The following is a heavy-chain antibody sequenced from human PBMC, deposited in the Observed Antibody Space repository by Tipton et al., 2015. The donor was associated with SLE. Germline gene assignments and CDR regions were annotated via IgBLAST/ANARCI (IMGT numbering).Heavy chain of an antibody. CDR1: GGSISSYY. D-gene: IGHD6-19*01. CDR2: IYYSGST. Sequence: TLSLTCTVSGGSISSYYWSWIRQPPGKGLEWIGSIYYSGSTYYNPSLKSRASISVDTSKNQFSLRLSSVTAADTAMYYCARDLGPYGSGWFDYWGQGTLVTVSS. CDR3: ARDLGPYGSGWFDY. J-gene: IGHJ4*02. V-gene: IGHV4-59*12.